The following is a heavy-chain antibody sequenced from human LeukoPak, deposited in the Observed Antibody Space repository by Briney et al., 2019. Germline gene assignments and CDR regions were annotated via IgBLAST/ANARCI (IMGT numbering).Heavy chain of an antibody. V-gene: IGHV3-64D*09. CDR1: GFTFSSFA. CDR2: VRTNGGSP. J-gene: IGHJ4*02. Sequence: PGGSLRLSCAASGFTFSSFAMHWVRQAPGKGLDYVSTVRTNGGSPRYADSVKGRFTSSRDDSKNSVFLQMSSLRAEDTGIYYCVKDRIGTYSFDYWGQGTLVTVSS. CDR3: VKDRIGTYSFDY. D-gene: IGHD1-26*01.